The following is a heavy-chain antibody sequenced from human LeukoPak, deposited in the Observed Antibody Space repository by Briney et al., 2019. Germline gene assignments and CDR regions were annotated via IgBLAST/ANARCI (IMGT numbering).Heavy chain of an antibody. Sequence: GGSLRLSCAASGFTFSSYAMSWVRQAPGKGLEWVALIWNAGTNTYYADSVKGRFTISRDNSKNTLYLQMNSLRAEDTAVYYCVGEIPPGGDYYLDYWGQGTLVIVSS. CDR1: GFTFSSYA. D-gene: IGHD3-16*01. CDR3: VGEIPPGGDYYLDY. V-gene: IGHV3-33*08. CDR2: IWNAGTNT. J-gene: IGHJ4*02.